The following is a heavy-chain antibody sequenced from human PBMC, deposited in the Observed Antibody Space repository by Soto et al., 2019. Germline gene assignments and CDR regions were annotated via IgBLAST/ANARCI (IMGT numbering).Heavy chain of an antibody. CDR3: ARGKLLWFGELLTPPNWFDP. CDR1: GGSISSGGYY. J-gene: IGHJ5*02. CDR2: IYYSGST. D-gene: IGHD3-10*01. V-gene: IGHV4-31*03. Sequence: QVQLQESGPGLVKPSQTLSLTCTVSGGSISSGGYYWSWIRQHPGKGLEWIGYIYYSGSTYYNPSLKRRVTISVDTSKNQFSLKLSSVTAADTAVYYCARGKLLWFGELLTPPNWFDPWGQGTLVTVSS.